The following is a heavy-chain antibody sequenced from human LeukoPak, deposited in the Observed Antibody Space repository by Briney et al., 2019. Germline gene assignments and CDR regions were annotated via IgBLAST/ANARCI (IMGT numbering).Heavy chain of an antibody. CDR3: ARNQPNYFVGHLDY. V-gene: IGHV3-48*01. CDR2: ISSSSSTI. Sequence: PGGSLRLSCAASGFTFSSYSMHWVRQAPGKGLEWVSYISSSSSTIYYADSVKGRFTISRDNAKNSLYLQMNSLRAEDTAVYYCARNQPNYFVGHLDYWGQGTLVTVSS. CDR1: GFTFSSYS. D-gene: IGHD5-24*01. J-gene: IGHJ4*02.